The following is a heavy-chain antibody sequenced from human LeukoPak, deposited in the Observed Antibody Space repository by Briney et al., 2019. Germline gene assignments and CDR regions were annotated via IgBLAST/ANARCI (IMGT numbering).Heavy chain of an antibody. J-gene: IGHJ5*02. CDR2: LYYSGST. Sequence: PSETLSLTCTVSGGSITSTSYYWGWIREPPGKGLEWIESLYYSGSTYYNPSLRSRVTISVDTSKNQFSLRLSSVTAADTAVYYCARVRIGWFDPWGQGTLVTVSS. CDR3: ARVRIGWFDP. V-gene: IGHV4-39*07. CDR1: GGSITSTSYY. D-gene: IGHD3-10*01.